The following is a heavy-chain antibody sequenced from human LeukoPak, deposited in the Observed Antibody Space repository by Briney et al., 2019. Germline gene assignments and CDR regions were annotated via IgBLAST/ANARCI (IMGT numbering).Heavy chain of an antibody. CDR1: GGSFSGYY. D-gene: IGHD3-22*01. CDR3: ARSMRITMIVVVIATPYDAFDI. V-gene: IGHV4-39*01. CDR2: IYYSGST. Sequence: MTSETLSLTCAVYGGSFSGYYWGWIRQPPGKGLEWIGSIYYSGSTYYNPSLKSRVTISVDTSKNQFSLKLSSVTAADTAVYYCARSMRITMIVVVIATPYDAFDIWGQGTMVTVSS. J-gene: IGHJ3*02.